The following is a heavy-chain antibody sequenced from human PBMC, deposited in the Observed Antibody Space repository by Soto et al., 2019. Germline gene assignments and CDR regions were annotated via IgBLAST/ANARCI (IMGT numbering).Heavy chain of an antibody. CDR2: IYPGDSDT. Sequence: PGASLKISCKGSGYSFTSYWIGSVRQMPGKGLEWMGIIYPGDSDTRYSPSFQGQVTISADKSISTAYLQWSSLKASDTAMYYCARQVAAAVGPDPLLSHFDYWGQGTLVTVSS. V-gene: IGHV5-51*01. J-gene: IGHJ4*02. D-gene: IGHD6-13*01. CDR1: GYSFTSYW. CDR3: ARQVAAAVGPDPLLSHFDY.